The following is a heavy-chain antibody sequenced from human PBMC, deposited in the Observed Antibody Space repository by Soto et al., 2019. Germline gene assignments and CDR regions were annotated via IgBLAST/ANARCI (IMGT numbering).Heavy chain of an antibody. Sequence: QVQLQESGPGLVKPSQTLSLTCTVSGGSISSGDYYWSWIRQLPGKDLEWIAYIYYNGNTYYTPSLKSRATISLDTSRNXXXXXXXXXXXXXXXXXXXXXXXXXXHGPGXXXYFDYWGQGTLVTVSS. CDR1: GGSISSGDYY. J-gene: IGHJ4*02. CDR3: XXXXXXXXHGPGXXXYFDY. CDR2: IYYNGNT. V-gene: IGHV4-30-4*08.